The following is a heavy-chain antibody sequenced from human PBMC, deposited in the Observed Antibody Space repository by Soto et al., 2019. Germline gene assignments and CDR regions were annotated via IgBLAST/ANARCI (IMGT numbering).Heavy chain of an antibody. J-gene: IGHJ4*02. Sequence: SVKVSCKASGGTFSSYTISWVRQAPGQGLEWMGRIIPILGIANYAQKFQGRVTITADKSTSTAYMELSSLRSEDTAVYYCARAYSGYDPFDYWGQGTLVTVSS. CDR1: GGTFSSYT. CDR3: ARAYSGYDPFDY. D-gene: IGHD5-12*01. CDR2: IIPILGIA. V-gene: IGHV1-69*02.